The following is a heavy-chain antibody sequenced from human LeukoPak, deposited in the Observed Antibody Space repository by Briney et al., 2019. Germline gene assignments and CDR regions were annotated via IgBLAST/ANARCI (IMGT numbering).Heavy chain of an antibody. Sequence: SETLSLTCTVSGGSISSGGYYWSWIRQHPGKGLEWIGYIYYSGSTYYNSSLKSRVTISVDTSKNQFSLKLSSVTAADTAVYYCASRNSAGGDYWGQGTLVTVSS. D-gene: IGHD1-14*01. J-gene: IGHJ4*02. V-gene: IGHV4-31*03. CDR2: IYYSGST. CDR3: ASRNSAGGDY. CDR1: GGSISSGGYY.